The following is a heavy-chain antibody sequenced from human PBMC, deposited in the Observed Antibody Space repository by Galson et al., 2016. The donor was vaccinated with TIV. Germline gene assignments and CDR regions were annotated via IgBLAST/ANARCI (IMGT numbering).Heavy chain of an antibody. CDR2: ITSKTYGATT. V-gene: IGHV3-49*03. D-gene: IGHD1-1*01. CDR1: GFTFGHYA. J-gene: IGHJ3*02. CDR3: TRTAMGSTRNAFDI. Sequence: SLRLSCAASGFTFGHYAVNWFRQAPGKGLEWVGFITSKTYGATTEYAASVKGRFTISRDDSRNIAYLQMNSLKTEGTAVYYCTRTAMGSTRNAFDIWGQGTVVTVSS.